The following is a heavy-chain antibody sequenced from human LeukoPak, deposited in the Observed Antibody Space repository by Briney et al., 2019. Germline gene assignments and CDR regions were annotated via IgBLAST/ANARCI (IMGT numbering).Heavy chain of an antibody. CDR1: GYTFTSYG. D-gene: IGHD3-10*01. J-gene: IGHJ4*02. Sequence: WASVKVSCKASGYTFTSYGISWVRQAPGQGFEWMGWISAYNGNTNYAQKLQGRVTMTTDTSTSTAYMELRSLRSDDTAVYYCARDFPILLWFGELSLTPYDYWGQGTLVTVSS. CDR2: ISAYNGNT. CDR3: ARDFPILLWFGELSLTPYDY. V-gene: IGHV1-18*04.